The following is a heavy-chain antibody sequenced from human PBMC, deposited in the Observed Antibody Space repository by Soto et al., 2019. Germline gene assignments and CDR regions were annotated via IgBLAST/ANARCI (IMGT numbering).Heavy chain of an antibody. Sequence: QVQLVQSGAEVKKPGSSVKVSCKASGGTFSSYAISWVRQAPGQGLEWMGEIIPIYGTANYAQKFQGSVTITADESTSTAYMELSSLSSEDTAVYYCARDRGPGSGYYPYWFDPWGQGTLVTVSS. CDR2: IIPIYGTA. CDR1: GGTFSSYA. J-gene: IGHJ5*02. D-gene: IGHD3-22*01. V-gene: IGHV1-69*12. CDR3: ARDRGPGSGYYPYWFDP.